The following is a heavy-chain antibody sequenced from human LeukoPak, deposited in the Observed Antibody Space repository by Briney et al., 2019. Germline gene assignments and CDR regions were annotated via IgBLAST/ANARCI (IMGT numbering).Heavy chain of an antibody. V-gene: IGHV1-69*05. D-gene: IGHD2-21*02. J-gene: IGHJ4*02. Sequence: SVKVSFKASGGTFSSYAISWVRQAPGQGLEWMGGIIPIFGTANYAQKFQGRVTITTDESTSTAYMELSSLRSEDTAVYYCARSDCGGDCSDPYFDYWGQGTLVTVSS. CDR3: ARSDCGGDCSDPYFDY. CDR2: IIPIFGTA. CDR1: GGTFSSYA.